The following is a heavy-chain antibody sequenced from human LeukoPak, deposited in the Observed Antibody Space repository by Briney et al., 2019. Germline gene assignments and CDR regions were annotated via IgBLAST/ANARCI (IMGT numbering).Heavy chain of an antibody. CDR2: IHRSGST. J-gene: IGHJ4*02. CDR3: ARSRVVVAATLFDY. CDR1: GGSLNDYH. V-gene: IGHV4-34*01. Sequence: SETLSLTCAVYGGSLNDYHWSWIRQTPGRGLEWIGEIHRSGSTNSNPSLKSRVKMSIDTSKNQFSLKPSSVTAADTAVYYCARSRVVVAATLFDYWGQGTLVTVSS. D-gene: IGHD2-15*01.